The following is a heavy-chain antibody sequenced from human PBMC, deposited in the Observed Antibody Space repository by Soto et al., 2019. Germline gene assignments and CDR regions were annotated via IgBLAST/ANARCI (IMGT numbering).Heavy chain of an antibody. CDR2: ISPSGGSA. D-gene: IGHD2-15*01. J-gene: IGHJ4*02. CDR1: GYTFTSYY. V-gene: IGHV1-46*01. CDR3: ARDRTSGGLFDY. Sequence: QVQLVQSGAEVKKPGASVKVSCKASGYTFTSYYMHRVRQAPGQGLEWMGIISPSGGSANYAQKFQGRVTMTRDTSTSTVYMELSSLRSDDTAVYYCARDRTSGGLFDYWGQGTLVTVSS.